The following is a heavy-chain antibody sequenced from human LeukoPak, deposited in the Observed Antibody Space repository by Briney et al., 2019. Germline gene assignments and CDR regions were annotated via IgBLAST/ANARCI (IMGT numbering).Heavy chain of an antibody. V-gene: IGHV1-46*01. CDR1: GYTFTSQF. J-gene: IGHJ3*02. CDR2: INPSGGST. Sequence: ASVKVSCKASGYTFTSQFVHWVRQAPGRGLEWMGIINPSGGSTRYAQKFQGRVTMTRDTSTSTVYMGLKRLRSEDTAVYYCASWFGENDALDIWGQGTMVTVSS. D-gene: IGHD3-10*01. CDR3: ASWFGENDALDI.